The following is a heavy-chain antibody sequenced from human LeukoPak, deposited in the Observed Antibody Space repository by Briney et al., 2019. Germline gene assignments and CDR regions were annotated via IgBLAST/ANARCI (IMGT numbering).Heavy chain of an antibody. Sequence: PSQTLSLTCTVSGAPLSSGSYYWSWIRQPAGKGLEWIGRIYPSGSTDYNPSLKSRVTISLHTSRNQFSLNLSSVTAADTAVYYCARDRHWTNDWVFDYWGQGTLVTVSS. CDR2: IYPSGST. J-gene: IGHJ4*02. CDR1: GAPLSSGSYY. CDR3: ARDRHWTNDWVFDY. V-gene: IGHV4-61*02. D-gene: IGHD1/OR15-1a*01.